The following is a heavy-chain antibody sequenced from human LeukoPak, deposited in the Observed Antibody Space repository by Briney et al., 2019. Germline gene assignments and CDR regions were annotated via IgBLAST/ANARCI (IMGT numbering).Heavy chain of an antibody. CDR3: ARVNYYDSSGHFDY. V-gene: IGHV5-51*01. J-gene: IGHJ4*02. CDR2: IYPGDSDT. D-gene: IGHD3-22*01. Sequence: GESLKISCKGSGYSFTSYWIGWVRQMPGKGLEWMGIIYPGDSDTRYSPSFQGQVTISDDKSITTAYLQWSSLKASDTAMYYCARVNYYDSSGHFDYWGQGTLVTVSS. CDR1: GYSFTSYW.